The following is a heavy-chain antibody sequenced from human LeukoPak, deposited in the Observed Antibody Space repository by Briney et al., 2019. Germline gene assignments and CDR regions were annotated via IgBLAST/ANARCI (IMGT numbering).Heavy chain of an antibody. J-gene: IGHJ4*02. CDR3: VKDKTDFWSGYFDY. D-gene: IGHD3-3*01. Sequence: GGSLRPSCAASGFTFNYYAVSWVRQAPGKGLEWVSSISWNSDSIVYADSVKGRFTISRDNAKNSLYLQMNSLRSEDMALYYCVKDKTDFWSGYFDYWGQGTLVTVSS. CDR1: GFTFNYYA. CDR2: ISWNSDSI. V-gene: IGHV3-9*03.